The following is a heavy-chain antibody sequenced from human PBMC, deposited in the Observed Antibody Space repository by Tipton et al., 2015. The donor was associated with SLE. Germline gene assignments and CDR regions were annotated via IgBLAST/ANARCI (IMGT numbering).Heavy chain of an antibody. D-gene: IGHD1-1*01. V-gene: IGHV4-38-2*02. CDR3: ATGHFDF. Sequence: TLSLTCTVSGYSIFDGYYWGWIRQPPGKGPEWIGTIYHSGDTYYNPSLKSRVTLTVDTSKNQFSLRLKSVTAADTAVYYCATGHFDFWGQGRLVTVSS. J-gene: IGHJ5*01. CDR2: IYHSGDT. CDR1: GYSIFDGYY.